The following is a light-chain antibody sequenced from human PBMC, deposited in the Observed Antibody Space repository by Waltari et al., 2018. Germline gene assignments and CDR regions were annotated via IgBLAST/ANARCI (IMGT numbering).Light chain of an antibody. V-gene: IGKV3-15*01. J-gene: IGKJ2*01. CDR3: QQYNNWPPEYT. CDR1: QSVSSN. Sequence: EIVMTQSPATLSVSPGERATLPCRPIQSVSSNLAWYQQKPGQAPRLLIYGASTRATGIPARFSGSGSGTEFTLTISSLQSEDFAVYYCQQYNNWPPEYTFGQGTKLEIK. CDR2: GAS.